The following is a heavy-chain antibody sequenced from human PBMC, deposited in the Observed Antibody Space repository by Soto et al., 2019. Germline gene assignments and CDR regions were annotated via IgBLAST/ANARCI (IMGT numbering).Heavy chain of an antibody. V-gene: IGHV3-33*01. CDR1: GFSFSSYG. D-gene: IGHD2-15*01. J-gene: IGHJ4*02. Sequence: QVQLVESGGGVVQPGRSLRLSCAASGFSFSSYGMHWVRQPPGKGLQWVAVIWYDGSNKYYADSVKGRFTISRDNSMNNLYLQRDSLRDEDTAVYYCARDSWFDGRGGDFDYWGQGTLVTVSS. CDR3: ARDSWFDGRGGDFDY. CDR2: IWYDGSNK.